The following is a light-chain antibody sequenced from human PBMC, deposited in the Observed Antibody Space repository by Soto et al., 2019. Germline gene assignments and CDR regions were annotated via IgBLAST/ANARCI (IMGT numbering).Light chain of an antibody. CDR3: HQFGYSPRT. Sequence: EIVLTQSPGTLSLSPGERATLSCRASQSVSGSYLAWYQHKPGQAPRLLIYDTSNRATGIPDRFSGSGSGTDFTLTIRRLEPEDFAVYYCHQFGYSPRTFGQGTKVDIK. V-gene: IGKV3-20*01. J-gene: IGKJ1*01. CDR2: DTS. CDR1: QSVSGSY.